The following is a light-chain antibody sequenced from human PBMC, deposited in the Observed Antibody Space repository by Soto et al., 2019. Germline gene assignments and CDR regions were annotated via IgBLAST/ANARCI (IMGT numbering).Light chain of an antibody. V-gene: IGLV1-51*01. CDR2: DND. Sequence: QPVLTQPPSVSAAPGQKVTVSCSGSRSNIGNNFVSWYQHLPGTAPKLLIYDNDKRASGIPDRFSASKSDTSATLGITGLQTGDEADYYCETWDSSLSAGVFGGGTKVTVL. J-gene: IGLJ3*02. CDR3: ETWDSSLSAGV. CDR1: RSNIGNNF.